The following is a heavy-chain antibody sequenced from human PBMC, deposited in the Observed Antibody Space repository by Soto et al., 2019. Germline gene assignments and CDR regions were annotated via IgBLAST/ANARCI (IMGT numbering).Heavy chain of an antibody. V-gene: IGHV3-66*01. CDR1: GFTVGSAY. J-gene: IGHJ4*02. CDR2: IYSGGNT. Sequence: DVQLVESGGGLVLRGESLRLSCAASGFTVGSAYMSWVRQAPGKGLEWVAGIYSGGNTYYADSVKGRFTISRDTSKNRLYLQMNSLRAEDAAIYYCARDPWVGDIGDYWGQETLVTVSS. CDR3: ARDPWVGDIGDY. D-gene: IGHD4-17*01.